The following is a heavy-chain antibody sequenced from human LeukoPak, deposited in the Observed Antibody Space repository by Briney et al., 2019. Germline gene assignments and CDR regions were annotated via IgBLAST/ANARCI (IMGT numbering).Heavy chain of an antibody. CDR1: GYTLTELS. Sequence: ASVKVSCKVSGYTLTELSMHWVRQAPGKGLEWMGGFDPEDSETIYAQKFQGRVTMTEDTSTDTAYMELSSLRSEDTAVYYCATVGYSGSRGWFDPWGQGTLVTVSS. J-gene: IGHJ5*02. D-gene: IGHD1-26*01. CDR3: ATVGYSGSRGWFDP. V-gene: IGHV1-24*01. CDR2: FDPEDSET.